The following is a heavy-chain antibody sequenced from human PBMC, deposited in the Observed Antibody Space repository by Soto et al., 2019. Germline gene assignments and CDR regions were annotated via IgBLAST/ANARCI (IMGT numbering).Heavy chain of an antibody. CDR2: IYYSGST. Sequence: SETLSLTCTVSGGSISSSSYYWGWIRQPPGKGLEWIGSIYYSGSTYYNPSLKSRVTISVDTSKNQFSLKLSSVTAADTAVYYCARRRHYYGYYMDVWGKGTTVTVSS. J-gene: IGHJ6*03. CDR1: GGSISSSSYY. V-gene: IGHV4-39*01. D-gene: IGHD3-10*01. CDR3: ARRRHYYGYYMDV.